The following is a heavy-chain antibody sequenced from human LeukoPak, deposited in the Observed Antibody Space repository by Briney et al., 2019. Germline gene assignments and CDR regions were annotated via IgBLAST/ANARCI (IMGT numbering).Heavy chain of an antibody. Sequence: PSETLSLTCAVSGGPIINSNWWSWVRQPPGKGLEWIGEIDHSGSTYYNPSLKSRVTISVDTSKNQFSLKLSSVTAADTAVYYCARVLGSYYYDSRSVDYWGQGTLVTVSS. CDR2: IDHSGST. CDR3: ARVLGSYYYDSRSVDY. J-gene: IGHJ4*02. V-gene: IGHV4-4*02. CDR1: GGPIINSNW. D-gene: IGHD3-22*01.